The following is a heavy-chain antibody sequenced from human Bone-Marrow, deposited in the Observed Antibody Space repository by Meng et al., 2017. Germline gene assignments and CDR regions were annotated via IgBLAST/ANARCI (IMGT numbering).Heavy chain of an antibody. CDR3: AKRSCSGGSCYTFFDY. J-gene: IGHJ4*02. D-gene: IGHD2-15*01. Sequence: GESLKISCAASGFTFSSYGMHWVRQAPGKGLEWVAVIWYDGSNKYYADSVKGRFTISRDNAKNSLYLQMNSLRVEDTAVYYCAKRSCSGGSCYTFFDYWGQGTLVTVSS. CDR2: IWYDGSNK. CDR1: GFTFSSYG. V-gene: IGHV3-33*03.